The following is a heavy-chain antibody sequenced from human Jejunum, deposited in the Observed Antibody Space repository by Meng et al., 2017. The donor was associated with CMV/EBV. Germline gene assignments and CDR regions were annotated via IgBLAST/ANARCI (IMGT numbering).Heavy chain of an antibody. CDR3: ARGRTVAGTGPLGLIDY. J-gene: IGHJ4*02. CDR2: LGAYDGNT. Sequence: QVQVVQSGSEMKRPGGSVKVSCTASHYTFTGYGVSWFRQAPGQGLEWMAWLGAYDGNTNYAQKFQGRVTMATDTSTNTAYMELRSLRLEDTAVYYCARGRTVAGTGPLGLIDYWGQGTLVTVSS. CDR1: HYTFTGYG. D-gene: IGHD6-19*01. V-gene: IGHV1-18*01.